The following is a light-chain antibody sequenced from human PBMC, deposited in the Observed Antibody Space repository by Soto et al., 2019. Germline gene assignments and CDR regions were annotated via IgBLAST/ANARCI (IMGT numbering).Light chain of an antibody. CDR2: RNN. J-gene: IGLJ3*02. CDR3: AAWDDSLTLWV. Sequence: QAVVTQPPSASGTPGQRVTISCSGSSSNIGSNYVYWYQQLPGTAPKLLIYRNNQRPSGVPDRFSGSKSGTSASLAISGLRYEDEADYYCAAWDDSLTLWVFGGGTKLTVL. CDR1: SSNIGSNY. V-gene: IGLV1-47*01.